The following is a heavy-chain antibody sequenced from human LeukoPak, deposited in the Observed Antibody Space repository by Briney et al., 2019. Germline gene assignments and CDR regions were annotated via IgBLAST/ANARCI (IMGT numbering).Heavy chain of an antibody. D-gene: IGHD2-15*01. CDR2: IYSGGST. J-gene: IGHJ4*02. V-gene: IGHV3-23*03. Sequence: GGSLRLSCAASGFTFSSYEMNWVRQAPGKGLEWVSVIYSGGSTYYADSVKGRFTISRDNSKNTLYLQMNSLRAEDTAVYYCAKGKYCSGGSCYLGYWGQGTLDTVSS. CDR3: AKGKYCSGGSCYLGY. CDR1: GFTFSSYE.